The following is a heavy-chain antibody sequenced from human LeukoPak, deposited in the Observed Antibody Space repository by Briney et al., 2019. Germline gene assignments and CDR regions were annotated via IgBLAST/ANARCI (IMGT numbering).Heavy chain of an antibody. V-gene: IGHV3-30*02. CDR1: GFTFSSYG. J-gene: IGHJ6*03. Sequence: PGGSLRLSCAASGFTFSSYGMHWVRQAPGKGLEWVAFIRYDGSNKYYADSVKGRCTISRDNSKNTLYLQVNSLRAEDTGVYYCARAFVPDTYYFYYMDVWGKGTTVTVSS. CDR2: IRYDGSNK. CDR3: ARAFVPDTYYFYYMDV. D-gene: IGHD2-2*01.